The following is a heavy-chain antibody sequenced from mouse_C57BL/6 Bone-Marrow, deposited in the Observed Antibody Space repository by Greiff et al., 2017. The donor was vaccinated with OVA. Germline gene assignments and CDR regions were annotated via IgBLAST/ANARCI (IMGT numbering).Heavy chain of an antibody. J-gene: IGHJ1*03. CDR2: IHPNSGST. D-gene: IGHD2-3*01. CDR3: ARGWLLPWYFDV. V-gene: IGHV1-64*01. CDR1: GYTFTSYW. Sequence: VQLQQPGAELVKPGASVKLSCKASGYTFTSYWMHWVKQRPGQGLEWIGMIHPNSGSTNYNEKFKSKATLTVDKSSSTAYMQLSSLTSEDSAVYDCARGWLLPWYFDVWGTGTTVTVSS.